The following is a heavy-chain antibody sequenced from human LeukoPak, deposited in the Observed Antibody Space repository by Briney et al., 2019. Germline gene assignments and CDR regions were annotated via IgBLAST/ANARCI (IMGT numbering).Heavy chain of an antibody. V-gene: IGHV1-2*02. CDR2: INPNSGGT. D-gene: IGHD4-23*01. Sequence: WASVKVSCKASGYTFTGYYTHWVRQAPGQGLEWMGWINPNSGGTNYAQKFQGRVTMTRDTSISTAYMELSRLRSDDTAVYYCARDLKLDYYYMDVWGKGTTVTVSS. J-gene: IGHJ6*03. CDR3: ARDLKLDYYYMDV. CDR1: GYTFTGYY.